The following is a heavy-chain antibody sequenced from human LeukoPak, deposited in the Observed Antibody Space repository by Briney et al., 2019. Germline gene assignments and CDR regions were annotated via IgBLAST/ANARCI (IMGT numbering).Heavy chain of an antibody. D-gene: IGHD6-13*01. CDR1: GGTFSSYA. V-gene: IGHV1-69*04. J-gene: IGHJ1*01. CDR3: ARSAGYSSSSRLQH. Sequence: ASVKVSCKASGGTFSSYAISWVRQAPGQGLEWMGRIIPILGIANYAQKSQGRVTITADKYTSTDYMELSSLRSEDTAVYYCARSAGYSSSSRLQHWGQGTLVTVSS. CDR2: IIPILGIA.